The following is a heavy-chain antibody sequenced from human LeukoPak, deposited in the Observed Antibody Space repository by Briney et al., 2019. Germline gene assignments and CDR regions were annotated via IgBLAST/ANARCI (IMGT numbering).Heavy chain of an antibody. Sequence: GGSLRLSCAASGFTFSSYWMSWVRQAPGKGLEWVANIKQDGSEKYYVDSVKGRFTISRDNAKNSLYLQMNSLRAEDTAVYYCASIGYCSSTSCPKPYNWFDPWGQGALVTVSS. J-gene: IGHJ5*02. V-gene: IGHV3-7*01. CDR3: ASIGYCSSTSCPKPYNWFDP. D-gene: IGHD2-2*01. CDR1: GFTFSSYW. CDR2: IKQDGSEK.